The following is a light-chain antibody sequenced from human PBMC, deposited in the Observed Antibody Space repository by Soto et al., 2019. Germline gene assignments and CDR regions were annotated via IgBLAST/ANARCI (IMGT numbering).Light chain of an antibody. CDR1: QSVLYTSNNRNY. CDR3: QQYYSAPLT. Sequence: DIVMIQSPDSLAVSLGERATINCKSSQSVLYTSNNRNYLAWYQKRLGQPPKLLFYWASTRESGVPDRFSGSGSGTDFTLTISSLQAEDVAVYYCQQYYSAPLTFGGGTKGDNK. J-gene: IGKJ4*01. V-gene: IGKV4-1*01. CDR2: WAS.